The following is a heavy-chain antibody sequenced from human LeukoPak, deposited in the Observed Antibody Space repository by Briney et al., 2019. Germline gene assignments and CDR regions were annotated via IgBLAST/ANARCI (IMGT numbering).Heavy chain of an antibody. Sequence: GGSLRLSCTASGFIFSSYWMHWVRQAPGKGVVWVSRINGDGSSTSNADSVKGRFTISRDNAKNTLYLQMNSLRAEDTAVYYCARVPLSRCSSGDCFPTFDNWGQGTLVTVSS. V-gene: IGHV3-74*01. CDR2: INGDGSST. CDR3: ARVPLSRCSSGDCFPTFDN. CDR1: GFIFSSYW. D-gene: IGHD2-21*02. J-gene: IGHJ4*02.